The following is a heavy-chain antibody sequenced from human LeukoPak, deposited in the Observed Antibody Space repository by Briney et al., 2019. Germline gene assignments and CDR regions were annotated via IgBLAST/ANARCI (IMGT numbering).Heavy chain of an antibody. J-gene: IGHJ1*01. V-gene: IGHV4-34*01. CDR1: GGSFSGYY. CDR3: ARGARIWYYDSSGYPEYFQH. Sequence: SETLSLTCAVYGGSFSGYYWSWIRQPPGKGLEWTGEINHSGSTNYNPSLKSRVTISVDTSKNQFSLKLSSVTAADTAVYYCARGARIWYYDSSGYPEYFQHWGQGTLVTVSS. D-gene: IGHD3-22*01. CDR2: INHSGST.